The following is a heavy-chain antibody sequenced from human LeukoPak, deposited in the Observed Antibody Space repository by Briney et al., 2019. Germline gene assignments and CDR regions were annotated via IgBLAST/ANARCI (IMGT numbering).Heavy chain of an antibody. CDR3: ASTLRLGWLQLFGYFDY. CDR1: GGSISSSSYY. CDR2: IYYSGST. D-gene: IGHD5-24*01. Sequence: SETLSLTCTVSGGSISSSSYYWGWIRQPPGEGLEWIGSIYYSGSTYYNPSLKSRVTISVDTSKNQFSLKLSSVTAADTAVYYCASTLRLGWLQLFGYFDYWGQGTLVTVSS. J-gene: IGHJ4*02. V-gene: IGHV4-39*07.